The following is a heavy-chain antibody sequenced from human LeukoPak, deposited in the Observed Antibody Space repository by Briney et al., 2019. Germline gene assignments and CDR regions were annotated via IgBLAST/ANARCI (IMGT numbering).Heavy chain of an antibody. CDR3: ARAHSSSWYPDAFDI. CDR1: GGSFSGYY. Sequence: SETLSLTCAVYGGSFSGYYWSWIRQPPGKGLEWIGEINHSGSTNYNPSLKSRVTISVDTSKNQFSLKLSSVTAADTAVYYCARAHSSSWYPDAFDIWGQGTMVTVSS. V-gene: IGHV4-34*01. J-gene: IGHJ3*02. CDR2: INHSGST. D-gene: IGHD6-13*01.